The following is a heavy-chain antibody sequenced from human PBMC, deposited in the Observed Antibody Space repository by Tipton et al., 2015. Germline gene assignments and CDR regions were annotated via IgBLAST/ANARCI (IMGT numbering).Heavy chain of an antibody. D-gene: IGHD3-10*02. CDR1: GDPIVNFA. J-gene: IGHJ6*02. V-gene: IGHV1-69*01. CDR3: AGSQDVRLDFEGGPPYLYGLNI. Sequence: QSGAEVKKPGSSVRVSCNTSGDPIVNFAITWIRQAPGQGFEWLGDFIPFAHILNYAQTFQGRLTIAADESRDMVYMDLSSLTSEDTAIYYCAGSQDVRLDFEGGPPYLYGLNIWGRGTTVTVSS. CDR2: FIPFAHIL.